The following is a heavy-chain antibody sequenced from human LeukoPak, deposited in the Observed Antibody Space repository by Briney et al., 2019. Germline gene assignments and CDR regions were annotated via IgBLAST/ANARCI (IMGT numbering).Heavy chain of an antibody. CDR3: ARTMGGSSSFYY. CDR1: GYTFRRYA. Sequence: GGSLRLSCAASGYTFRRYAMHWVRQAPGKGVEGVAVISYDGSNKYYAASVKGRFTISRDNSKNTLYLQMNSLRAEDTAVYYCARTMGGSSSFYYWGQGTLVTVSS. CDR2: ISYDGSNK. V-gene: IGHV3-30*04. D-gene: IGHD1-26*01. J-gene: IGHJ4*02.